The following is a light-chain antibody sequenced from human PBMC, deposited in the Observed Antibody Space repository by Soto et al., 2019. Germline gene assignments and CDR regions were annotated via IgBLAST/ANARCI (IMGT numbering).Light chain of an antibody. J-gene: IGKJ3*01. CDR3: QQYDTAPRT. CDR1: QSVSSTY. V-gene: IGKV3-20*01. Sequence: EIVLTQSPGTLSLPPGERATVSCRASQSVSSTYLAWYQQKPGQAPRLLIYGASKRATGIPDRFSGSGSGTDFTLTISRLEPEDFAVYFCQQYDTAPRTFGPGTRVDIK. CDR2: GAS.